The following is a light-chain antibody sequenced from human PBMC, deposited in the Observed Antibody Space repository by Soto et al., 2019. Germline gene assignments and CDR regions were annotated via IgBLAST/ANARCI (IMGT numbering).Light chain of an antibody. CDR3: SSYTSSSTYV. Sequence: QSALTQPASVSGSPGQSITISCTGTSCDVAGYNYVSWYQQHPNKAPKFMIYDVTNRPSGVSNRFSGSKSGNTASLTISGLQAEDEADYYCSSYTSSSTYVFGTGTKVTVL. V-gene: IGLV2-14*01. J-gene: IGLJ1*01. CDR2: DVT. CDR1: SCDVAGYNY.